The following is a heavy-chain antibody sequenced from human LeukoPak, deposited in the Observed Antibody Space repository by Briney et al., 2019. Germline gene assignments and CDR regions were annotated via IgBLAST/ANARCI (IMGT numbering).Heavy chain of an antibody. V-gene: IGHV1-8*01. CDR2: MSAHSGNT. Sequence: ASVKVSCKASGYTFTSYDINWVRQATGQGLEWMGWMSAHSGNTGYAQKFQGRVTMTSNTSISTAYMELSSLRSEDTAVYYCARETGYSSGWYLYYYYYGMDVWGQGTTVTVSS. CDR3: ARETGYSSGWYLYYYYYGMDV. J-gene: IGHJ6*02. D-gene: IGHD6-19*01. CDR1: GYTFTSYD.